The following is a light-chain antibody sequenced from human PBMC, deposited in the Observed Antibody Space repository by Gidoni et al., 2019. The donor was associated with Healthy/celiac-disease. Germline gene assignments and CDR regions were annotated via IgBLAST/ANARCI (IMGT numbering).Light chain of an antibody. J-gene: IGKJ1*01. V-gene: IGKV1-39*01. CDR2: AAS. CDR3: QQGYSTPPWT. CDR1: QSISSY. Sequence: DIQMTHSPSSLSASVGDRVTLTCRASQSISSYLNWYQQKPGKAPKLLIYAASSLQSGVPSRFSGSGSGTDFTLTISSLQPEDFATYYCQQGYSTPPWTFGQGTKVEIK.